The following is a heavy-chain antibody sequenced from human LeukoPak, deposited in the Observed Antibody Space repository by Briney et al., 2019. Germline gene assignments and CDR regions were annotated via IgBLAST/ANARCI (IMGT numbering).Heavy chain of an antibody. Sequence: SETLSLTCTVSGGSISSSSYYWGWIRQPPGKGLEWIGSIYYSGSTYYNPSLKSRVTISVDTSKNQFSLKLSSVTAADTAVYYCAGDLPNYYDSSGYYRRVNWFDPWGQGTLVTVSS. J-gene: IGHJ5*02. D-gene: IGHD3-22*01. CDR2: IYYSGST. CDR1: GGSISSSSYY. CDR3: AGDLPNYYDSSGYYRRVNWFDP. V-gene: IGHV4-39*02.